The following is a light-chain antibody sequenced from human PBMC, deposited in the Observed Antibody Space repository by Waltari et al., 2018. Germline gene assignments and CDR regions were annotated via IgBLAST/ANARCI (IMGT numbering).Light chain of an antibody. CDR3: QSADSSGTYVV. CDR2: KDS. Sequence: SYELTQPPSASVSPGPTARTPCSGDALPKQHAHWYQQKPGQAPVLVIYKDSGRPSGIPERFSGSSSGTTVTLTISGVQAEDEADYYCQSADSSGTYVVFGGGTKLTVL. J-gene: IGLJ2*01. CDR1: ALPKQH. V-gene: IGLV3-25*03.